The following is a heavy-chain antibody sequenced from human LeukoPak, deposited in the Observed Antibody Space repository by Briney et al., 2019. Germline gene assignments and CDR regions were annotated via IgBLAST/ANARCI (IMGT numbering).Heavy chain of an antibody. CDR2: INPGGSNT. CDR1: GFIFSSYW. V-gene: IGHV3-74*01. CDR3: ARSNQADDY. D-gene: IGHD1-14*01. Sequence: PGGSLRLSCAASGFIFSSYWMHWVRQVPGQGLVWVSRINPGGSNTAYADPVKGRFTISRDNAKNTLYLQMDSLRAEDTGVYYYARSNQADDYWGQGTLVTVSS. J-gene: IGHJ4*02.